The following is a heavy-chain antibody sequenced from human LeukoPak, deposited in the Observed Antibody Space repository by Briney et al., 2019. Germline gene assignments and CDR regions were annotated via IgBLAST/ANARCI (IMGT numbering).Heavy chain of an antibody. V-gene: IGHV4-34*01. Sequence: PSETLSLTCAVYGGFFSGYYWSWIRQPPGKGLEWIGEINHSGSTNYNPSLKSRVTISVDTSKNQFSLKLSSVTAADTAVYYCARGNFYIAAAGTRWFDPWGQGTLVTVSS. J-gene: IGHJ5*02. CDR2: INHSGST. CDR1: GGFFSGYY. CDR3: ARGNFYIAAAGTRWFDP. D-gene: IGHD6-13*01.